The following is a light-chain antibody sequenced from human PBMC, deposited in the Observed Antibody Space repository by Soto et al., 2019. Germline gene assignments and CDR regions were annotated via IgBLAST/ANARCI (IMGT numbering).Light chain of an antibody. J-gene: IGKJ4*01. CDR2: HAS. CDR1: QNINNN. Sequence: EIVMTQSPATLSVSPGERATLSCRASQNINNNLAWYQQKPGQVPRLLIYHASTGATGIPARFSGSGSGTELTLTISSVQSEDFAVYYCQQYNDWPLTFGGGPRWRSN. CDR3: QQYNDWPLT. V-gene: IGKV3-15*01.